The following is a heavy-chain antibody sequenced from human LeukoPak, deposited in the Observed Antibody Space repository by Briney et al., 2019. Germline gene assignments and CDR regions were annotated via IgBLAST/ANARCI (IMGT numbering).Heavy chain of an antibody. CDR2: ISSSSSYI. J-gene: IGHJ5*02. CDR3: ARIAPIVVVPAARGGFWFDP. Sequence: GGSLRLSCAASGFTFSSYSMNWVRQAPGKGLEWVSSISSSSSYIYYADSVKGRFTISGDNAKNSLYLQMNSLRAEDTAVYYCARIAPIVVVPAARGGFWFDPWGQGTLVTVSS. CDR1: GFTFSSYS. D-gene: IGHD2-2*01. V-gene: IGHV3-21*01.